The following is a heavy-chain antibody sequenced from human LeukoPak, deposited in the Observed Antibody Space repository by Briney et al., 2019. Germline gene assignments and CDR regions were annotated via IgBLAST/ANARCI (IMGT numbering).Heavy chain of an antibody. CDR2: IYWDDDK. CDR1: GLSLRTRGLG. Sequence: SGPTLLNPTQTLTLTCAFSGLSLRTRGLGVGWIRQPPGKALEWLSHIYWDDDKRYNSSLNSRLAITKDTSRNQVVLTLTNVDPVDTATYYCAHRHSDTFFQHWGQGTLVTVSS. CDR3: AHRHSDTFFQH. V-gene: IGHV2-5*02. D-gene: IGHD3-9*01. J-gene: IGHJ1*01.